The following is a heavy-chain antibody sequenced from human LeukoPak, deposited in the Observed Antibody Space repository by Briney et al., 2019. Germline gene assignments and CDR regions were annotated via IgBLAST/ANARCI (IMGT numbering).Heavy chain of an antibody. D-gene: IGHD3-10*01. CDR3: TRDDGSKPFDY. J-gene: IGHJ4*02. V-gene: IGHV3-49*03. Sequence: PGGSLRLSCTASGFTFGDYAMSWFRQAPGKGLEWVGFIRSKAYGGTTEYAASVKGRFTISGDDSKSIAYLQMNSLKTEDTAVYYCTRDDGSKPFDYWGQGTLVTVSS. CDR2: IRSKAYGGTT. CDR1: GFTFGDYA.